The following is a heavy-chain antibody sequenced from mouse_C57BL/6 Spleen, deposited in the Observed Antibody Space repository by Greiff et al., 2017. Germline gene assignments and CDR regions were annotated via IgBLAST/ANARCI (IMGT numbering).Heavy chain of an antibody. CDR2: ISYDGSN. Sequence: VQLKESGPGLVKPSQSLSLTCSVTGYSITSGYYWNWIRQFPGNKLEWMGYISYDGSNNYNPSLKNRISITRDTSKNQFFLKLNSVTTEDTATYYCARGLTGTSYWYFDVWGTGTTVTVSS. CDR1: GYSITSGYY. CDR3: ARGLTGTSYWYFDV. V-gene: IGHV3-6*01. D-gene: IGHD4-1*01. J-gene: IGHJ1*03.